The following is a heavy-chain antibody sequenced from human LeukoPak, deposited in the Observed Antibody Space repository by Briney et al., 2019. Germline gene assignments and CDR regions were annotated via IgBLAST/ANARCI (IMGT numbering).Heavy chain of an antibody. CDR3: ARGWQGYYDSSGYYLLDY. Sequence: PSQTLSLTCTVSGGSISSGDYYWSWIRQPPGKGLEWIGYIYYSGSTNYNPSLKSRVTISVDTSKNQFSLQLSSMTAADTALYYCARGWQGYYDSSGYYLLDYWGQGTLVTVSS. CDR1: GGSISSGDYY. V-gene: IGHV4-30-4*08. CDR2: IYYSGST. D-gene: IGHD3-22*01. J-gene: IGHJ4*02.